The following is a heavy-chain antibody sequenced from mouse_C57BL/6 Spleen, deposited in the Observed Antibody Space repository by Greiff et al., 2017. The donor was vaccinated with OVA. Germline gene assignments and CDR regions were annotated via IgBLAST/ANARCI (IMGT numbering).Heavy chain of an antibody. D-gene: IGHD2-4*01. CDR3: TREDDYDEAY. Sequence: VQLQQSGAELVRPGASVTLSCKASGYTFTDYEMHWVKQTPVHGLEWIGAIDPETGGTAYNQKFKGKAILTADKSSSTAYMELRSLTSEDSAVYYCTREDDYDEAYWGQGTLDTVSA. CDR1: GYTFTDYE. J-gene: IGHJ3*01. CDR2: IDPETGGT. V-gene: IGHV1-15*01.